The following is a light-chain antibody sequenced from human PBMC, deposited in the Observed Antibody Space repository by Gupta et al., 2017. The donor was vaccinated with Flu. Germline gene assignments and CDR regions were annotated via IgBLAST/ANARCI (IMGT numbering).Light chain of an antibody. J-gene: IGKJ1*01. CDR1: QSVSGSY. CDR3: QHHGDSPLWT. CDR2: GAS. Sequence: EIVLTQSPGTLSLSPGERATLSCRASQSVSGSYLAWYQQKPGQAPRLLIYGASGRATGIPDRFSGSGDGTDFTLTISRREPEDFAVYYCQHHGDSPLWTFGQGTKVEIK. V-gene: IGKV3-20*01.